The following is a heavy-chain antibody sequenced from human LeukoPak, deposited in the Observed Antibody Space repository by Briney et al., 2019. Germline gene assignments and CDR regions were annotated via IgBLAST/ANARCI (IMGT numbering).Heavy chain of an antibody. CDR1: GGSFSGYY. CDR2: INHSGST. V-gene: IGHV4-34*01. D-gene: IGHD3-16*02. CDR3: ARGPRYIRAPDY. Sequence: KPSETLSLTCAVYGGSFSGYYWSWIRQPPGKGLEWIGEINHSGSTNYNPSLKSRVTISVDTSKNQFSLKLSSVTAADTAVYYCARGPRYIRAPDYWGQGTLVTVSS. J-gene: IGHJ4*02.